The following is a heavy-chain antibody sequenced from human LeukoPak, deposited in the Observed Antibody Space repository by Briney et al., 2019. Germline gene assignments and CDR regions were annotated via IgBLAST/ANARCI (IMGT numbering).Heavy chain of an antibody. Sequence: SETLSLTCAVYGGSLSGYYWSWIRQPPGKGLEWIGEINHSGSTNYNPSLKGRVTISVDTSKNQLSLKLSSMTAADTAVYYCARQWLVSPLFDYWGQATQVTVSS. D-gene: IGHD6-19*01. CDR3: ARQWLVSPLFDY. V-gene: IGHV4-34*01. CDR1: GGSLSGYY. CDR2: INHSGST. J-gene: IGHJ4*02.